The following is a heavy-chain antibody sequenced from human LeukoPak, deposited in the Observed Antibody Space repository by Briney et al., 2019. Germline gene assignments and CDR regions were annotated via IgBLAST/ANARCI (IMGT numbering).Heavy chain of an antibody. J-gene: IGHJ4*02. V-gene: IGHV3-15*01. Sequence: GGSLRLSCATSGFSFTDYPMNWVRQAPGKGLEWVGRIKSKGGGGTTDYAAPVKGRFTISRDDSKNTLYLQMNSLKTEDTAVYYCTTDLPTLGSGEMDYWGQGTLVTVSS. CDR2: IKSKGGGGTT. D-gene: IGHD3-10*01. CDR1: GFSFTDYP. CDR3: TTDLPTLGSGEMDY.